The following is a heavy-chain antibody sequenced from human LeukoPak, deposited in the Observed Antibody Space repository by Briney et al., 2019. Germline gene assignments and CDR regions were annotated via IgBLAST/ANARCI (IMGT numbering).Heavy chain of an antibody. CDR1: GDSISSSNCY. D-gene: IGHD4-17*01. Sequence: SETLSLTCTVSGDSISSSNCYWGWIRQPPGKGLEWIGRIYTSGSPRYNPSLKSRVTMSLDTSKNQFSLKLRSVTAADTAVYYCAEYGDPWYFDLWGRGTLVTVSS. V-gene: IGHV4-61*05. CDR3: AEYGDPWYFDL. J-gene: IGHJ2*01. CDR2: IYTSGSP.